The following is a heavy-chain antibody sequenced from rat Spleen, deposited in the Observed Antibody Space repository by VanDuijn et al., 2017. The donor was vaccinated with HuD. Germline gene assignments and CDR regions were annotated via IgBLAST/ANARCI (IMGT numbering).Heavy chain of an antibody. D-gene: IGHD4-6*01. Sequence: VQLKESGPGLVQPSQTLSLTCTVAGFSLTSYNVHWVRQPPGKGLEWMGVIWNIGGTRLNPALKSRLSISKDTSKSQVFLKMDSLQTEDTATYYCARDENGYLYTWFAYWGQGTLVTVSS. CDR1: GFSLTSYN. CDR3: ARDENGYLYTWFAY. V-gene: IGHV2-41*01. J-gene: IGHJ3*01. CDR2: IWNIGGT.